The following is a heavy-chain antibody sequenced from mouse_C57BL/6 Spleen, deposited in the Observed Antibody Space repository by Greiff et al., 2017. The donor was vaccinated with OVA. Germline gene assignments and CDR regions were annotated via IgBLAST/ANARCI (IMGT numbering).Heavy chain of an antibody. CDR1: GYTFTSYW. D-gene: IGHD2-5*01. CDR2: IYPGSGST. V-gene: IGHV1-55*01. Sequence: VQLQQPGAELVKPGASVKMSCKASGYTFTSYWITWVKQRPGQGLEWIGDIYPGSGSTNYNEKFKSKATLTVDTSSSTAYMQLSSLISEDSAVYYCATEVGYSNFYAMDYWGQGTSVTVSS. J-gene: IGHJ4*01. CDR3: ATEVGYSNFYAMDY.